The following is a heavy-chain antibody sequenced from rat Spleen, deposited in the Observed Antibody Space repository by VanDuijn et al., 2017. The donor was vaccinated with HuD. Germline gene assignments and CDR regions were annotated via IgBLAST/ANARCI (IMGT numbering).Heavy chain of an antibody. J-gene: IGHJ1*01. Sequence: EVQLVESGGGPVQPGRSLTLSCAASELTFNNYWMTWIRQAPGKGLEWVASISNSGGNTYFPDSVKGRFSISRDNAKSILYLQMNSLRSEDSATYYCTGGGIPWYLDFWGPGTMVTVSS. CDR1: ELTFNNYW. V-gene: IGHV5-31*01. CDR2: ISNSGGNT. CDR3: TGGGIPWYLDF. D-gene: IGHD2-2*01.